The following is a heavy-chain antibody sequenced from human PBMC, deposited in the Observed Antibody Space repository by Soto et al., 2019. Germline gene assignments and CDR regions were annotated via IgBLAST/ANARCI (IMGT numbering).Heavy chain of an antibody. CDR1: GFTFSSYA. V-gene: IGHV3-23*01. J-gene: IGHJ4*02. Sequence: GGSLRLSCAASGFTFSSYAMSWVRQAPGKGLEWVSAISGSGGSTYYADSVKGRFTISRDNSKNTLYLQMNSLRAEDTAVYYCAKRYCSGGSCFYFDYWGQGTLVTVSS. CDR3: AKRYCSGGSCFYFDY. D-gene: IGHD2-15*01. CDR2: ISGSGGST.